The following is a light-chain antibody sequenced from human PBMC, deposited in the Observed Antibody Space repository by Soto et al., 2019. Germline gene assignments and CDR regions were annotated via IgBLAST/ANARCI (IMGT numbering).Light chain of an antibody. CDR2: AAS. J-gene: IGKJ1*01. CDR3: EPSYSRPRS. CDR1: QSVSNY. Sequence: DIQMTQSPSSLSASVGDRVTITCRTSQSVSNYLNWYQQKSGKAPKLLIYAASTLQTGVPSRFIGSGAGTDFTPAINSLPPVDFVNSSSEPSYSRPRSFGQGTKVEIK. V-gene: IGKV1-39*01.